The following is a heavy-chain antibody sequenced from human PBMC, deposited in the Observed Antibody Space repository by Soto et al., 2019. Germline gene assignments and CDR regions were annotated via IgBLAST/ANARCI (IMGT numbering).Heavy chain of an antibody. V-gene: IGHV3-48*03. CDR2: INSDGSTV. Sequence: PGGSLRFSCAAPGFTFSSYEMNWVRQAPGKGLEWVSYINSDGSTVYYADSVKGRFTISRDNAKNSLYLQMNSLRAEDTAVYYCARDARTYSGSIRHLDYWGHGTLVTVSS. CDR1: GFTFSSYE. CDR3: ARDARTYSGSIRHLDY. J-gene: IGHJ4*01. D-gene: IGHD1-26*01.